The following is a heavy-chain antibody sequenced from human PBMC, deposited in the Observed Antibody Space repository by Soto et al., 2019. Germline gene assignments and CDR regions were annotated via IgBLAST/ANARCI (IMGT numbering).Heavy chain of an antibody. CDR1: GFTFSSYG. J-gene: IGHJ6*03. V-gene: IGHV3-30*18. CDR2: ISYDGSNK. CDR3: AKVAARLAFHYYYMDV. Sequence: GGSLRLSCAASGFTFSSYGMHWVRQAPGKGLEWVAVISYDGSNKYYADSVKGRFTISRDNSKNTLYLQMNSLRAEDTAVYYCAKVAARLAFHYYYMDVWGKGTTVTVSS. D-gene: IGHD2-21*01.